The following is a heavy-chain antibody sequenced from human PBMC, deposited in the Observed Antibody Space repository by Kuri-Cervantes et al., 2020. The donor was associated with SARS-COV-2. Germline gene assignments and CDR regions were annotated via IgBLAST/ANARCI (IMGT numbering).Heavy chain of an antibody. J-gene: IGHJ4*02. Sequence: GGSLRLSCAASGFTFSDYYMSWVRQAPGKGLEWVSVIYSGGSTYYADSVKGRFTISKDNSKNTLYLQMNSLRAEDTAVYYCARALGNYWGQGTLVTVSS. CDR2: IYSGGST. CDR1: GFTFSDYY. V-gene: IGHV3-53*01. CDR3: ARALGNY.